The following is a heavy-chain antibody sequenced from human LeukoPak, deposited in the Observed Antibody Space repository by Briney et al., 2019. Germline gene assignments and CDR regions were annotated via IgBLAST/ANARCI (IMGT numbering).Heavy chain of an antibody. Sequence: SQTLSLTCAVSGGSISGGYSWSWIRQPPGKGLEWIGHIYHSGSTYYNPSLKSRVTISVDRSKNHFSLKLSSVTAADTAVYYCARHKRGEYSYGLYYFDYWGQGTLVTVSS. CDR3: ARHKRGEYSYGLYYFDY. CDR1: GGSISGGYS. V-gene: IGHV4-30-2*01. D-gene: IGHD5-18*01. CDR2: IYHSGST. J-gene: IGHJ4*02.